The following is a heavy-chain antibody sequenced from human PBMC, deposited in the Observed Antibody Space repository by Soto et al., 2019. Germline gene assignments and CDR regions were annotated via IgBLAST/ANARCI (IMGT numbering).Heavy chain of an antibody. CDR1: GGSISSSNW. Sequence: QVQLQESGPGLVKPPGTLSLTCAVSGGSISSSNWWRWVRQPPGKGLEWIGEIDDSGSTNYNPSLKSRFTISVDTSKKQFALQLSSVAAADKAVYYYSRGYRYAVDIWGQGTMVTVSS. J-gene: IGHJ3*02. D-gene: IGHD5-12*01. V-gene: IGHV4-4*03. CDR2: IDDSGST. CDR3: SRGYRYAVDI.